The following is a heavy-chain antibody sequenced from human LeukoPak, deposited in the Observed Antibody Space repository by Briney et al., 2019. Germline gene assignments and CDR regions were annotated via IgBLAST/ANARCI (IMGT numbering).Heavy chain of an antibody. CDR3: ARVICGGGSCYSDNWFDP. J-gene: IGHJ5*02. D-gene: IGHD2-15*01. CDR2: IYTSGST. Sequence: PSETLCLTCTVPGASISGYYWTWIRQPAGKGLEWIGRIYTSGSTNYNPSLKGRVSMSVDTSRNQFSLKVSSVTAADTAVYYCARVICGGGSCYSDNWFDPWGQGTLVTVSS. CDR1: GASISGYY. V-gene: IGHV4-4*07.